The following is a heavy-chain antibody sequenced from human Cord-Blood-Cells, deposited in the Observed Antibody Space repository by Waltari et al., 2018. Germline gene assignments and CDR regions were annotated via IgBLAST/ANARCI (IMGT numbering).Heavy chain of an antibody. CDR1: GYTFTSYD. J-gene: IGHJ3*02. V-gene: IGHV1-8*03. CDR3: ATWGYSSSYDAFDI. CDR2: MNPHSGNT. Sequence: QVQLVQSGAEVKKPGASVKVSCKASGYTFTSYDINWVRQATGQGLEVMGMMNPHSGNTGYAQKFQGRVTSTRNTSISTAYMELSSLRSEDTAVYYCATWGYSSSYDAFDIWGQGTMVTVSS. D-gene: IGHD6-6*01.